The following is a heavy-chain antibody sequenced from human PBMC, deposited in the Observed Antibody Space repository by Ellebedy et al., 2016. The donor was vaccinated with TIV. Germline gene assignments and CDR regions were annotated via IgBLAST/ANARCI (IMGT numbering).Heavy chain of an antibody. J-gene: IGHJ4*02. V-gene: IGHV6-1*01. CDR2: TYYRSKWYN. CDR3: ARHVAREGYNR. D-gene: IGHD5-24*01. Sequence: SQTLSLTCAISGDSVSSNAVAWPWIRQSPSRGLEWLGRTYYRSKWYNEYAVSVKSRITINPDTSKNQFSLQLNSVTPEDTAVYYCARHVAREGYNRWGQGTLVTVSS. CDR1: GDSVSSNAVA.